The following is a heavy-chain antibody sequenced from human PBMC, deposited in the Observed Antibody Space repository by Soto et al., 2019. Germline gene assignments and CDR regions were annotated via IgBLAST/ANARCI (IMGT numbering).Heavy chain of an antibody. J-gene: IGHJ4*02. CDR2: TRNKANGYTT. D-gene: IGHD4-4*01. V-gene: IGHV3-72*01. CDR1: GFTFGDYY. Sequence: ESGGGVVQPGGSLRLSCAASGFTFGDYYMDWVRQAPGKRLEWVGRTRNKANGYTTEYAASVKGRFTISRDDSKNSLYLQMNSLKIEDTAVYYCARGNRAFDYWGQGTLVTVSS. CDR3: ARGNRAFDY.